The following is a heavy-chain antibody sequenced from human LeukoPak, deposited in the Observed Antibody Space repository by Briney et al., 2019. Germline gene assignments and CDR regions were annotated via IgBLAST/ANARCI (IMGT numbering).Heavy chain of an antibody. J-gene: IGHJ4*02. D-gene: IGHD3-22*01. V-gene: IGHV3-23*01. CDR1: GFIFNSHW. CDR2: ISGSGGST. Sequence: GGSLRLSCAASGFIFNSHWMSWVRQAPGKGLEWVSAISGSGGSTYYADSVKGRFTISRDNSKNTLYLQMNSLRAEDTAVYYCAKGIWLTMISHLFDYWGQGTLVTVSS. CDR3: AKGIWLTMISHLFDY.